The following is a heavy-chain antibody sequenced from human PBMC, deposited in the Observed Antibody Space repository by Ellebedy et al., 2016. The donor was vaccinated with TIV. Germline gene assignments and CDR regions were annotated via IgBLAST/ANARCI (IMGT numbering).Heavy chain of an antibody. CDR2: ISSIGSTA. CDR3: AREILTGWGMDV. CDR1: GFTFSDYY. D-gene: IGHD3-9*01. V-gene: IGHV3-11*01. Sequence: GGSLRLXXAASGFTFSDYYISWIRQAPGEGLEWVAYISSIGSTAYYADSVKGRFTISRDNAKNSLYLQMNSLRAEDTALYYCAREILTGWGMDVWGQGTTVTVSS. J-gene: IGHJ6*02.